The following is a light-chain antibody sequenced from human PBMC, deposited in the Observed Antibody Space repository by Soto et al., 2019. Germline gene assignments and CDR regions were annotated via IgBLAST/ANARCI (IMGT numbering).Light chain of an antibody. CDR3: AAWDDSLSGPGV. Sequence: QSALTQPPSASGTPGQRVTISCSGSSSNIGNFYVYWYQQLPGTAPKLLIYKNNQRPLGVPDRFSGSKSGTSASLAISGLRSEDEADYYCAAWDDSLSGPGVFGGSTQLTVL. CDR1: SSNIGNFY. J-gene: IGLJ7*01. V-gene: IGLV1-47*01. CDR2: KNN.